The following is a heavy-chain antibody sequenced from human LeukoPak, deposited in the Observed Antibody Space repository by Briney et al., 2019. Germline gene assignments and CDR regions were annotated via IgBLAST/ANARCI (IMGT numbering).Heavy chain of an antibody. CDR2: INHSGST. CDR3: ARLRPRSYSSGWYYFDY. J-gene: IGHJ4*02. Sequence: SETLSLTCAVYGGSFSGYYWTWIRQPPGKGLEWIGEINHSGSTNYNPSLKSRVAMSVDTSKNQFSLKLTSVTAADTAVYYCARLRPRSYSSGWYYFDYWGQGTLVTVSS. D-gene: IGHD6-19*01. V-gene: IGHV4-34*01. CDR1: GGSFSGYY.